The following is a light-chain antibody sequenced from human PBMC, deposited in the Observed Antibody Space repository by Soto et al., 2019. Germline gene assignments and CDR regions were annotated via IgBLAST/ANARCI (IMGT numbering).Light chain of an antibody. CDR1: SSDVGAYNY. J-gene: IGLJ3*02. CDR2: EVS. Sequence: QSALTQPASVSGSPGQSITISCTGTSSDVGAYNYVSWYQQHPGKAPKLMIYEVSNRPSGVSNRFSGSKSGNTASLTISGLQAEDEADYYCSSYTSSSTLVFGGATKLTVL. V-gene: IGLV2-14*01. CDR3: SSYTSSSTLV.